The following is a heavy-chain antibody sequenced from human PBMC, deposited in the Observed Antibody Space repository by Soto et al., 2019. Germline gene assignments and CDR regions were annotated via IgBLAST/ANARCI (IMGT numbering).Heavy chain of an antibody. Sequence: SETLSLTCTVSGGSISSYYLSWIRQPPGKGLEWIGYIYYSGSTNYNPSLKSRVTISVDTSKNQFSLKLSSVTAADTAVYYCASWSGYEQGRFDYWGQGTLVTVSS. D-gene: IGHD5-12*01. J-gene: IGHJ4*02. CDR2: IYYSGST. CDR3: ASWSGYEQGRFDY. CDR1: GGSISSYY. V-gene: IGHV4-59*01.